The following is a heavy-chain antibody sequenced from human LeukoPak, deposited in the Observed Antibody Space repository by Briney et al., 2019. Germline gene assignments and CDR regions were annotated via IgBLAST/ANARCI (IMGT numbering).Heavy chain of an antibody. Sequence: SETLSLTCAVYGGSFSGYYWSWIRQPPGKGLEWIGEINHSGSTNYNPSLKSRVTISVDTSKNQFSLKLSSVTAADTAVYYCASQRRDYYDSSGLSGAFDIWGQGTMVTVSS. CDR3: ASQRRDYYDSSGLSGAFDI. CDR1: GGSFSGYY. CDR2: INHSGST. V-gene: IGHV4-34*01. D-gene: IGHD3-22*01. J-gene: IGHJ3*02.